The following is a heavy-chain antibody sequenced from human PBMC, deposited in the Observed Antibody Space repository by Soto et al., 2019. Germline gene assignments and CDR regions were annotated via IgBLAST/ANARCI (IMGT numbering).Heavy chain of an antibody. Sequence: PGGSVRLACASSGFTFSTHWMHWVRQVPEKGLVWVSRISGDGSQTTYADSVRGRLTISRDNAKNTLYLQMNNLRVEDTAVYYCAGDYPNDSPAAGDYPGPGTLVTVFS. CDR3: AGDYPNDSPAAGDY. D-gene: IGHD3-22*01. CDR2: ISGDGSQT. J-gene: IGHJ4*02. CDR1: GFTFSTHW. V-gene: IGHV3-74*01.